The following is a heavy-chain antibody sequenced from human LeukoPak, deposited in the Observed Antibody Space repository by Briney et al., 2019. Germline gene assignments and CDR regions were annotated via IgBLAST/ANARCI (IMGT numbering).Heavy chain of an antibody. V-gene: IGHV3-48*01. CDR3: ARVRGTCYFDY. CDR2: ISTTSSTI. Sequence: GGSLRLSCAASGFTFSSYSMNWVRQAPGRGLEWVSYISTTSSTIYYADSVKGRFTISRDNAKNSLYLQMNSLRAEDTAVYYCARVRGTCYFDYWGQGTLVTVSS. CDR1: GFTFSSYS. J-gene: IGHJ4*02. D-gene: IGHD1-26*01.